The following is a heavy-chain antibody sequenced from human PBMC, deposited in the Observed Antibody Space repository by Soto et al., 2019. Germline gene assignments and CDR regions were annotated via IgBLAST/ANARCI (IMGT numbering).Heavy chain of an antibody. V-gene: IGHV3-23*05. CDR1: EFTFSTSG. Sequence: VQLLESGGALVQPGGSLRISCAASEFTFSTSGMTWIRLAPGRVLDYVSAINPSGSRTYYADSVPGRFTISRYTSKNALYLQMKSLRAEDTDIYDCAKTPRGGDYGDWYFELWGRGSLVTVSS. CDR2: INPSGSRT. D-gene: IGHD4-17*01. J-gene: IGHJ2*01. CDR3: AKTPRGGDYGDWYFEL.